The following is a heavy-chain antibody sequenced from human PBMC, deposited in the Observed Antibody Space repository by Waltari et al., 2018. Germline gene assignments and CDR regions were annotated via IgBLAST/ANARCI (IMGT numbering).Heavy chain of an antibody. CDR1: GFTVNTNY. D-gene: IGHD2-21*02. Sequence: VQLVESGGGLVQPGGCLRTPCSASGFTVNTNYMSGVRLAPGKGLEWFSIIYSRGATYYAESVKGRFTISRDNSNMLYLQMRSLRAEDTAVYYCARHCGGDCLHWYFDLWGRGTLVTVSS. V-gene: IGHV3-66*02. CDR2: IYSRGAT. CDR3: ARHCGGDCLHWYFDL. J-gene: IGHJ2*01.